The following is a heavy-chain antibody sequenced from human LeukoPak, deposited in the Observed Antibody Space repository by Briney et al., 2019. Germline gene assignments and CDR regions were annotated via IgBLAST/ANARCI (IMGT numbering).Heavy chain of an antibody. J-gene: IGHJ4*02. D-gene: IGHD3-22*01. CDR1: GFSLNTRGVG. V-gene: IGHV2-5*02. CDR2: IYWDDDR. Sequence: SGPTLVNPTQTLTLTCTFSGFSLNTRGVGVGWIRQPPGRALEWLALIYWDDDRRYSPSLESRLTITKDTSRNQVVLTMTDMDPVDTATYFCAHRKNYYDSSVFDNWGQGTLVTVSS. CDR3: AHRKNYYDSSVFDN.